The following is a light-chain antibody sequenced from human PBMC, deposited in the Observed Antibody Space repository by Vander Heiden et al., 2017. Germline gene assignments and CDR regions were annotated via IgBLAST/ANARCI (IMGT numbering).Light chain of an antibody. CDR2: KDS. Sequence: SYELTQPPSVSVAPVQTARITCSGDALPKQYAYCYQQKPGQAPVLVIYKDSERPSGIPERFSGSSSGTTVTLTISGVQAEDEADYYCQSADSSGTYVFGTGTKVTVL. V-gene: IGLV3-25*03. CDR1: ALPKQY. J-gene: IGLJ1*01. CDR3: QSADSSGTYV.